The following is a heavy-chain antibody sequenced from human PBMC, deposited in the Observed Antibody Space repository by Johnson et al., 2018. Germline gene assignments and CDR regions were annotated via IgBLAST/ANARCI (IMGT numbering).Heavy chain of an antibody. CDR3: VLSLVRGEFFPY. CDR2: ISRNGGST. J-gene: IGHJ1*01. V-gene: IGHV3-9*01. CDR1: GFSFDDYA. Sequence: EVQLVESGGGLVQPGGSLRLSCAASGFSFDDYAIHWVRQAPGKGLEWVSSISRNGGSTGYADSVKGRFTISRDKPTNSLYLQMNSLRGEDTALYYCVLSLVRGEFFPYWGQGTLVTVSS. D-gene: IGHD6-6*01.